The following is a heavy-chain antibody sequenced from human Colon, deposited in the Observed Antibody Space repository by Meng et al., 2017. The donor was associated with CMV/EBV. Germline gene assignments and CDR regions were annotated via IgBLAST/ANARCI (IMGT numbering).Heavy chain of an antibody. D-gene: IGHD6-13*01. CDR2: TNSDGRSP. Sequence: GSGFAFSGYWMHWVRQAPGKGLVWVSRTNSDGRSPSYADSVKGRLTISRDNAKNTLYLQMNSLGAEDTAVYYCATGYSNSWYSFDYWGLGTLVTVSS. CDR1: GFAFSGYW. CDR3: ATGYSNSWYSFDY. J-gene: IGHJ4*01. V-gene: IGHV3-74*01.